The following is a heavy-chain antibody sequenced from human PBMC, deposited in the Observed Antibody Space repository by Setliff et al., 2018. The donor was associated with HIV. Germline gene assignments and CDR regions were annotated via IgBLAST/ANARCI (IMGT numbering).Heavy chain of an antibody. CDR1: GGSIGGYS. D-gene: IGHD3-10*01. J-gene: IGHJ4*02. Sequence: RSSETLSLTCSVSGGSIGGYSWGWIRQSPGKGLEWIGYIYPSTSANYNPSLKSRVRILLDTSKNQFSLRLTSVTAADTAVYFCARRPMVRGFGRYYFDYWGQGTLVTVS. CDR2: IYPSTSA. CDR3: ARRPMVRGFGRYYFDY. V-gene: IGHV4-4*09.